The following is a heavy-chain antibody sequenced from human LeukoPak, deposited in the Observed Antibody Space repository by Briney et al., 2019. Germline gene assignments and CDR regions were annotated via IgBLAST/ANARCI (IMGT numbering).Heavy chain of an antibody. J-gene: IGHJ4*02. Sequence: GGSLRLSWAASGFTFSSYEMNWVRQAPGKGLEWVSYISSRGTTIYYADSVKGRFTISRDNAKNSLYLQMNSLRAEDTAVYYCARALNSGWYYFDYWGQGTLVTVSS. D-gene: IGHD6-19*01. V-gene: IGHV3-48*03. CDR3: ARALNSGWYYFDY. CDR2: ISSRGTTI. CDR1: GFTFSSYE.